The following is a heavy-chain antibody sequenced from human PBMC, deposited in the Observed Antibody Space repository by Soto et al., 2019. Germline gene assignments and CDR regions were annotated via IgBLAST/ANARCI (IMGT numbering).Heavy chain of an antibody. D-gene: IGHD6-25*01. CDR3: ARGGGIYSSAWPIDY. CDR2: TGAYNGNR. J-gene: IGHJ4*02. CDR1: GYTFSTYG. V-gene: IGHV1-18*04. Sequence: ASVKVSCKASGYTFSTYGISWVRQAPGQGLEWMGWTGAYNGNRNYEQKFQGRVIMSTDTSTSTAYMELRSLRSDDAAVYHCARGGGIYSSAWPIDYWGQGTLVTVSS.